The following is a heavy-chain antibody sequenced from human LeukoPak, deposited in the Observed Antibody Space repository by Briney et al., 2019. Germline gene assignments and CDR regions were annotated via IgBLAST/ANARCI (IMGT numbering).Heavy chain of an antibody. CDR2: IYHSGST. CDR3: ARGERDFDY. Sequence: PSETLSLTCAVSGGSISSGGYSWSWIRQPPGKGLEWIGYIYHSGSTYYNPSLKSRATISVDRSKNQFSLKLSSVTAADTAVYYCARGERDFDYWGQGTLVTVSS. V-gene: IGHV4-30-2*01. CDR1: GGSISSGGYS. D-gene: IGHD1-26*01. J-gene: IGHJ4*02.